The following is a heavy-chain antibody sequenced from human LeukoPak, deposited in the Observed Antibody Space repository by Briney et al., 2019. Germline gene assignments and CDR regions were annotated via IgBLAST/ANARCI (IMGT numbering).Heavy chain of an antibody. Sequence: GGSLRLSCAASGFTFSSYAMSWVRQAPGKGLEWVSAISGSGGSTYYADSVKGRFTISRDNSKNTLYLQMNSLGAEDTAVYYCAKDPWGYCSSTRCYAGVFWGPGTLVTVSS. J-gene: IGHJ4*02. D-gene: IGHD2-2*01. CDR3: AKDPWGYCSSTRCYAGVF. CDR1: GFTFSSYA. CDR2: ISGSGGST. V-gene: IGHV3-23*01.